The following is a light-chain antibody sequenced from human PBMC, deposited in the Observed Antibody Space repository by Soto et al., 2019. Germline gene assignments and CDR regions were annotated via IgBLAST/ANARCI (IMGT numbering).Light chain of an antibody. J-gene: IGKJ4*01. CDR3: QKYDNAPLT. V-gene: IGKV1-27*01. CDR2: GAS. CDR1: QGISSY. Sequence: DLQMTQSPSSLSASVGDRVTITCRASQGISSYLAWYQQQPGRVPKLLIYGASTLQSGVPSRFSGSGSGTDFTLTISSLQPEDVATYYCQKYDNAPLTFGGGTKVEIK.